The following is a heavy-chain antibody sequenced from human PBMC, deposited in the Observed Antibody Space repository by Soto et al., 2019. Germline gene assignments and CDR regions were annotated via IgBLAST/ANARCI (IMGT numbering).Heavy chain of an antibody. V-gene: IGHV1-2*04. CDR2: INPNSGGT. CDR3: ARLEYYDSSGYYDY. CDR1: GYTFTGYY. J-gene: IGHJ4*02. D-gene: IGHD3-22*01. Sequence: ASVKVSCKASGYTFTGYYMHWVRQAPGQGLEWMGWINPNSGGTNYAQKFQGWVTMTRDTSISTAYMELSSLRSEDTAVYYCARLEYYDSSGYYDYWGQGTLVTVSS.